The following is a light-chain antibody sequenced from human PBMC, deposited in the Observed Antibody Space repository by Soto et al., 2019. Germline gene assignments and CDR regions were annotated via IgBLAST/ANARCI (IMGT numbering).Light chain of an antibody. CDR2: SNN. V-gene: IGLV1-44*01. Sequence: SVLTQPPSTSGTPGQRVTISCSGSGSNTGRNAVNWYQQLPGTAPKLLIYSNNQRPSGVPDRFSGSKSGTSASLAISGLQSEDEADYYCAAWDDSLNVVVFGGGTKVTV. CDR1: GSNTGRNA. CDR3: AAWDDSLNVVV. J-gene: IGLJ2*01.